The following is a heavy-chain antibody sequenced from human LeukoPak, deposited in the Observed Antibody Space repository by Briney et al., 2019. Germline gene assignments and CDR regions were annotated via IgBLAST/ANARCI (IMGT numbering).Heavy chain of an antibody. CDR1: GYTFTSYG. J-gene: IGHJ2*01. V-gene: IGHV1-18*01. CDR2: ISAYNGNT. D-gene: IGHD6-13*01. CDR3: ARDRREEQLVDWYFDL. Sequence: GASVKVSCKASGYTFTSYGISWVRQAPGQGLEWMGWISAYNGNTNYAQKLQGRVTMTTDTSTSTAYMELRSLRSDDTAVYYCARDRREEQLVDWYFDLWGRGTLVTVSS.